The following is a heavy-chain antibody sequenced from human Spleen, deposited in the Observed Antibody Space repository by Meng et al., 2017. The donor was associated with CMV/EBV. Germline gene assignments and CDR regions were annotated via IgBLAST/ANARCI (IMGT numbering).Heavy chain of an antibody. V-gene: IGHV3-21*01. CDR2: ITSSSTYI. CDR1: GFTFSSYS. CDR3: AREGTGYDFWRGYRNDAYNM. D-gene: IGHD3-3*01. Sequence: GGSLRLSCAASGFTFSSYSMNWVRQAPGKGLEWVSSITSSSTYIFYADSVKGRFTISRDNAKNTLYLQMNSLRAEDTAVYYCAREGTGYDFWRGYRNDAYNMWGQGTMVTVSS. J-gene: IGHJ3*02.